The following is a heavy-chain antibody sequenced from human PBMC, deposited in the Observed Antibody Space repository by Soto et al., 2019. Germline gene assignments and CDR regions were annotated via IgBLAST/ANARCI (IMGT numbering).Heavy chain of an antibody. V-gene: IGHV1-3*01. CDR3: AGERIAAAGRDWFDP. CDR2: INAGNGNT. D-gene: IGHD6-13*01. J-gene: IGHJ5*02. CDR1: GYTFTSYA. Sequence: QVQLVQSGAEVKKPGASVKVSCKASGYTFTSYAMHWVRQAPGQRLEWMGWINAGNGNTKYSQKFQGRVTITRDTSASTAYMELSSLRSEDTAVYYCAGERIAAAGRDWFDPWGQGTLVTVSS.